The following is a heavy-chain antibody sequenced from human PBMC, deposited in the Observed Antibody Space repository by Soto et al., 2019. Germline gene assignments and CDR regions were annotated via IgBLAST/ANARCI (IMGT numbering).Heavy chain of an antibody. CDR2: INPNSGGT. D-gene: IGHD3-22*01. Sequence: ASVNVSCKASGYTFTGYYMHWVRQAPGQRLEWMGWINPNSGGTNHAQKFQGRVTMTRDTSISTAYMELSSLRSDDTAVYYCAANSPDHHDRSGFWGHFGYWGQGALVTVSS. J-gene: IGHJ4*02. CDR3: AANSPDHHDRSGFWGHFGY. V-gene: IGHV1-2*02. CDR1: GYTFTGYY.